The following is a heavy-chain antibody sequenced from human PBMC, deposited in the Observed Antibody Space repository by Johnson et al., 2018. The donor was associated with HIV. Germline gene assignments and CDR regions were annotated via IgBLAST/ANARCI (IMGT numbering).Heavy chain of an antibody. Sequence: EVQLVESGGGLVQPGGSLRLSCAASGFTVTSHYMSWVRQAPGMGLEWVSVIYSGGSTYYADSVKGRFTISRDNSKNTLYLQMNSLRAEDTAVYYCASAKSGSFDAFDIWGQGTMVTVSS. V-gene: IGHV3-66*01. CDR2: IYSGGST. CDR3: ASAKSGSFDAFDI. D-gene: IGHD1-26*01. CDR1: GFTVTSHY. J-gene: IGHJ3*02.